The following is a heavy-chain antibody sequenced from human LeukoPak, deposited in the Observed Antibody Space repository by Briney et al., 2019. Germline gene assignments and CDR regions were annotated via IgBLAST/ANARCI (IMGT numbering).Heavy chain of an antibody. CDR3: ARGYYDILTGYLRDLDY. D-gene: IGHD3-9*01. CDR1: GYTFTSYG. Sequence: ASVKVSCKASGYTFTSYGISGVRQAPGQGLEWMGWISAYNGNTNYAQKLQGRVTMTTDTSMSTAYMELRSLRSDDTAVYYCARGYYDILTGYLRDLDYWGQGTLVTVSS. CDR2: ISAYNGNT. J-gene: IGHJ4*02. V-gene: IGHV1-18*01.